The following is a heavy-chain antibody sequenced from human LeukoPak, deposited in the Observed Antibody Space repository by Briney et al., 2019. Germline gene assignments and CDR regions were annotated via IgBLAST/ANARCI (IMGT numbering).Heavy chain of an antibody. CDR2: IIPIFGTA. D-gene: IGHD2-2*01. V-gene: IGHV1-69*05. CDR3: AREASDIVVVPAVSGGDYYYYMDV. J-gene: IGHJ6*03. Sequence: SVKVSCKASGGTFSSYAISWVRQAPGQGLEWMGGIIPIFGTANYAQKFQGRVTITTDESTSTAYMELSSLRSEDTAVYYCAREASDIVVVPAVSGGDYYYYMDVWGKGTTVTVSS. CDR1: GGTFSSYA.